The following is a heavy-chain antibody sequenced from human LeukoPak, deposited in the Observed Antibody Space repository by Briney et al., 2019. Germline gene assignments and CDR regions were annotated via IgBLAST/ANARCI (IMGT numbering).Heavy chain of an antibody. Sequence: SETLSLTCSVSGGSISNYFWSWIRQPPGKGLECIGFIYYSETTNYNPSFKSRVTISVDTSKNQFSLKLNSVTAADTAVYYCARFPGGAEYRHYYYMDVWGKGTTVTISS. CDR3: ARFPGGAEYRHYYYMDV. J-gene: IGHJ6*03. CDR2: IYYSETT. CDR1: GGSISNYF. D-gene: IGHD1-14*01. V-gene: IGHV4-59*01.